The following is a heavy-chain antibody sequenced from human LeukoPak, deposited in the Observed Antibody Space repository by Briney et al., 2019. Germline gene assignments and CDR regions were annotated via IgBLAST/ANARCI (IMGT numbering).Heavy chain of an antibody. J-gene: IGHJ4*02. CDR1: GGSINNYY. CDR3: ARHEGLARPFDY. CDR2: IYTRGST. D-gene: IGHD6-19*01. V-gene: IGHV4-4*07. Sequence: KTSETLSLTCTVSGGSINNYYWSWIRQPAGKGLEWSGRIYTRGSTNYNPSLKSRVTMSVDTSKNQFSLRLSSVTAADTAVYFCARHEGLARPFDYWGQGTLVPVSS.